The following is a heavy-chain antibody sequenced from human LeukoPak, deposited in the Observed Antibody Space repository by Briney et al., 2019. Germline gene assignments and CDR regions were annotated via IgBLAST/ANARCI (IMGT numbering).Heavy chain of an antibody. V-gene: IGHV4-61*02. D-gene: IGHD6-19*01. Sequence: PSQTLSLTCTVSGGSISSGSYYWSWIRQPAGKGLEWIGRIYTSGSTNYNPSLKSRVTISVDTSKNQFSLKLSSVTAADTAVYYCARDTGIAVAGSYWFDPWGQGTLVTVPS. CDR2: IYTSGST. J-gene: IGHJ5*02. CDR3: ARDTGIAVAGSYWFDP. CDR1: GGSISSGSYY.